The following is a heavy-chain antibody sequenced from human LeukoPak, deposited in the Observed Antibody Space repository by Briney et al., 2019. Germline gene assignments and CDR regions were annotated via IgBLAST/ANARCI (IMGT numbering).Heavy chain of an antibody. V-gene: IGHV4-59*01. J-gene: IGHJ4*02. CDR1: GDSISGYY. CDR3: AKYGNYLVD. D-gene: IGHD2/OR15-2a*01. Sequence: PSETLSLTCTVPGDSISGYYWSWIRQPPGKGLEYIGYVYYSGATNSNPSLKSRVTISLDTSKNQFSLKLNSVTAADTAVYYCAKYGNYLVDWGQGTLVTVSS. CDR2: VYYSGAT.